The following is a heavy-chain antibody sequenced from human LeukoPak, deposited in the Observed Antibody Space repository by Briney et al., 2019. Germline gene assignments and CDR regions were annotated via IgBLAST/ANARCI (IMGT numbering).Heavy chain of an antibody. CDR1: GFTFSSYS. CDR3: ARDSGSYDVRYYFDY. Sequence: PGGSLRLSCAASGFTFSSYSMNWVRQAPGKGLEWVSSISSSSSYIYYADSVKGRFTISRDNAKNSLYLQMNSLRAEDTAVYYCARDSGSYDVRYYFDYWGQGTLVTVSS. CDR2: ISSSSSYI. V-gene: IGHV3-21*01. J-gene: IGHJ4*02. D-gene: IGHD1-26*01.